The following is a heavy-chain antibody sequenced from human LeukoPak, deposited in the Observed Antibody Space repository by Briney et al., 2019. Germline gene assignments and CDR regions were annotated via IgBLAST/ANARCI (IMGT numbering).Heavy chain of an antibody. V-gene: IGHV3-23*01. CDR2: ISGSGGNT. J-gene: IGHJ6*03. Sequence: GGSLRLSCAASGFTFSSYAMTWVRQAPGKGLEWVSAISGSGGNTYYAGSVKGRFTISRDNSKNTLYLQINRLRAEDTAVYYCAGSDSKWLVLYYYYHMDVWGKGTTVTVSS. D-gene: IGHD6-19*01. CDR1: GFTFSSYA. CDR3: AGSDSKWLVLYYYYHMDV.